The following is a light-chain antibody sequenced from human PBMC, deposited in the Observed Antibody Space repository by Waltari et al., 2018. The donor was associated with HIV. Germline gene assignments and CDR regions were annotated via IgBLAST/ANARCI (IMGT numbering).Light chain of an antibody. V-gene: IGKV4-1*01. CDR3: QQYYTDSMS. CDR1: RSVLYESNKRNY. J-gene: IGKJ5*01. CDR2: WAS. Sequence: DIVLTQSPASLPVSLGARATIKCKASRSVLYESNKRNYLGWYQQRPGQSPRLLIYWASIRPSGVPERFSGSGSGTDFVLTIDNLRAEDLAVYFCQQYYTDSMSFGQGTRLE.